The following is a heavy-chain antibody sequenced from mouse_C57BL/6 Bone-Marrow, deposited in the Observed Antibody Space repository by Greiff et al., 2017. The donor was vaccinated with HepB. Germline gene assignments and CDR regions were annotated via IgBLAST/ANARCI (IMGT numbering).Heavy chain of an antibody. J-gene: IGHJ3*01. CDR3: ARGDAWFAY. CDR2: ISDGGSYT. D-gene: IGHD3-3*01. V-gene: IGHV5-4*01. CDR1: GFTFSSYA. Sequence: EVHLVESGGGLVKPGGSLKLSCAASGFTFSSYAMSWVRQTPEKRLEWVATISDGGSYTYYPDNVKGRFTISRDNANDNLYLQMSHLKSEDTAMYYCARGDAWFAYWGQGTLVTVSA.